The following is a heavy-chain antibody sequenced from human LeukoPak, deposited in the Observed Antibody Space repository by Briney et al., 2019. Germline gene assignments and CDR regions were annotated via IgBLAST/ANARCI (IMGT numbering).Heavy chain of an antibody. V-gene: IGHV5-51*01. CDR2: IYPGDSET. CDR1: GYSFTSYW. D-gene: IGHD3-22*01. Sequence: GESLKISCKGSGYSFTSYWIGWVRQIPGKGLGWMGIIYPGDSETRYRPSFQGQVTISADKSISTAYLQWSSLKASDTAMYYCARRSRDSSGTTFGYWGQGTLVTVSS. CDR3: ARRSRDSSGTTFGY. J-gene: IGHJ4*02.